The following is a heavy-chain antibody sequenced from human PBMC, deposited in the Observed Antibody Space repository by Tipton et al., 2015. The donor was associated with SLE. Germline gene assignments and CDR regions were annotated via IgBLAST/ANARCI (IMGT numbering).Heavy chain of an antibody. CDR2: ISSSSSYI. V-gene: IGHV3-21*01. J-gene: IGHJ4*02. D-gene: IGHD5-18*01. CDR1: GFTFSSYS. CDR3: ARAEYSYWSPDY. Sequence: VQLVQSGGGLVQPGGSLRLSCAASGFTFSSYSMNWVRQAPGKGLEWVSSISSSSSYIYYADSVKGRFTISRDNAKNSLYLQMNSLRAEDTAVYYCARAEYSYWSPDYWGQGTLVTVSS.